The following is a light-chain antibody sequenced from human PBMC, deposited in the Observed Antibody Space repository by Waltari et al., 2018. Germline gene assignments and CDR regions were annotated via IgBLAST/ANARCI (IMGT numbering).Light chain of an antibody. V-gene: IGLV1-44*01. CDR3: AAWDVSLNGVV. J-gene: IGLJ3*02. CDR2: VNH. CDR1: SSTPGSST. Sequence: SVLTHAPSASGTPGQSAALSCSGRSSTPGSSTVNCYQQVPGTAPKLLIYVNHERPSGVPDRFSGSKSGTSASLAISGLQSEDEADYYCAAWDVSLNGVVFGGGTKVTVL.